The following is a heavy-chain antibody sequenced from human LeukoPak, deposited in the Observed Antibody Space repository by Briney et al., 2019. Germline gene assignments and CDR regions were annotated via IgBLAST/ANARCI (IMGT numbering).Heavy chain of an antibody. CDR1: GGSISSYY. Sequence: SETLSLTCTVSGGSISSYYWSWIRQPPGKGLEWIGYIYYSGSTNYNPSLKSRVTISVDTSKNQFSLKLSSVTAADTAVYYCARGPDTAKTGTWGHGTLVTVSS. CDR3: ARGPDTAKTGT. V-gene: IGHV4-59*08. D-gene: IGHD5-18*01. CDR2: IYYSGST. J-gene: IGHJ5*01.